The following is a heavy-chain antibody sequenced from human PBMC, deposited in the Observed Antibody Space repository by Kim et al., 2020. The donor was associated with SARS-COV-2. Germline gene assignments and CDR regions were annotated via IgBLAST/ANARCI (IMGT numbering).Heavy chain of an antibody. CDR1: GGSISSGSYY. V-gene: IGHV4-39*01. Sequence: SETLSLTCTVSGGSISSGSYYWGWIRQPPGKGLEWIGCIYYSGSTYYNPSLKSRVTISVDTSKNQFSLKLSSVTAADTAVYYCARQPLGNTVLVVRAPPTFDDWWRGGTLVAASGGATEPTPVSPLACCSCTTAESTAALGCLVQDYF. CDR2: IYYSGST. CDR3: ARQPLGNTVLVVRAPPTFDDWWRGGTLVAASGGATEPTPVSPLACCSCTTAESTAALGCLVQDYF. D-gene: IGHD2-8*02. J-gene: IGHJ1*01.